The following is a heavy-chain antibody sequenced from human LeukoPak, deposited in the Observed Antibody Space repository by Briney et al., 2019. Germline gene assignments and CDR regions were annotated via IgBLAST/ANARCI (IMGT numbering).Heavy chain of an antibody. CDR3: ARNGEYSSSPINY. V-gene: IGHV1-69*15. D-gene: IGHD6-6*01. Sequence: SVKVSCKASGGTFSSYAINWVRQAPGQALEWMGRIIPMFGTGDYAEKFQGRVTITADESTSTAYMELSSLRSEDTAVYYCARNGEYSSSPINYWGQGTLVTVSS. J-gene: IGHJ4*02. CDR1: GGTFSSYA. CDR2: IIPMFGTG.